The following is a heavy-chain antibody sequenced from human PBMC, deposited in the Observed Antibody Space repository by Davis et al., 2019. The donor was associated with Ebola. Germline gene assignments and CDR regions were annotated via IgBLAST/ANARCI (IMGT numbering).Heavy chain of an antibody. D-gene: IGHD5-12*01. J-gene: IGHJ4*02. CDR1: GFTFSNYG. Sequence: PGGSLRLSCEASGFTPSGFTFSNYGIHWARQAPGEGLEWVAFISFDGRNKYYADSVRGRFTISRDNSKHTLYLQMNSLRLEDTAVYYCATDPGYSGYDGGFWGQGTLVTVSS. CDR3: ATDPGYSGYDGGF. V-gene: IGHV3-30*03. CDR2: ISFDGRNK.